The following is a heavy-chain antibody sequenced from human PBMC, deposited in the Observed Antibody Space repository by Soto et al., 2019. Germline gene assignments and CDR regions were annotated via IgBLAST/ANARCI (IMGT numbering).Heavy chain of an antibody. J-gene: IGHJ6*02. CDR3: TTAPIGDRAFYYYGMDV. CDR2: MKRRSDGGTT. D-gene: IGHD3-10*01. CDR1: GFSFANAW. V-gene: IGHV3-15*01. Sequence: GGSLRLSCAASGFSFANAWLSWVRQTPGKGLEWVGRMKRRSDGGTTDYAAPVKDRFSISRDDSKNMFYLQMNSLKTEDTGVYYCTTAPIGDRAFYYYGMDVWGQGTPVTVSS.